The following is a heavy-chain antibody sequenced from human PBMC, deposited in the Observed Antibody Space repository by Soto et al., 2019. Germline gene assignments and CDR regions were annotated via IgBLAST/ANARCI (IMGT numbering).Heavy chain of an antibody. D-gene: IGHD3-10*01. CDR2: IYYSGST. CDR3: ARQDFSGSGSHDI. V-gene: IGHV4-59*08. CDR1: GGSISSYY. J-gene: IGHJ3*02. Sequence: SETLSLTCTVSGGSISSYYWSWIRQPPGKGLEWIGYIYYSGSTNYNPSLKSRVTISIETSKNQFSLKLSSVTAADTAVYYCARQDFSGSGSHDIWGQGTMVTVSS.